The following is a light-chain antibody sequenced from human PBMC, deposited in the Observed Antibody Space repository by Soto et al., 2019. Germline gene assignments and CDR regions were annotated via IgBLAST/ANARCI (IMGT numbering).Light chain of an antibody. CDR1: HTISSW. J-gene: IGKJ1*01. Sequence: EIQISRSPSTLTGSVGDRVTITCRASHTISSWLAWYQQTPGNPPNLLIYTATTLKSGAPSRFSGSGSGTEFTLTISSLQPEDFTTYYRQQYNTPPRTFGQGTKVDIK. V-gene: IGKV1-5*03. CDR3: QQYNTPPRT. CDR2: TAT.